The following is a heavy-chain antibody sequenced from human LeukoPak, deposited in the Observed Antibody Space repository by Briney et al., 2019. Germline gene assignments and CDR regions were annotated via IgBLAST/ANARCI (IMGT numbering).Heavy chain of an antibody. J-gene: IGHJ4*02. CDR2: ISGSGGST. CDR1: GFTFSSYA. D-gene: IGHD6-19*01. Sequence: PGGSLRLSCAASGFTFSSYAMSWVRQAPGKGLEWVSAISGSGGSTYYADSVKGRFTISRDNSKNTLYPQMNSLRAEDTAVYYCATATGYSSGWYGVHFDYWGQGTLVTVSS. V-gene: IGHV3-23*01. CDR3: ATATGYSSGWYGVHFDY.